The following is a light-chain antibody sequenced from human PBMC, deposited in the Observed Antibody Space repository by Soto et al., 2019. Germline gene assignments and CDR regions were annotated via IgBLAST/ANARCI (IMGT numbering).Light chain of an antibody. CDR1: QTLVHSDGIAY. CDR3: MQGTHWPIT. Sequence: DFVMTHSPLSLPFTLVQPSSISCSXNQTLVHSDGIAYFSWFQQRPGRSPRRLIYKVSNRDSGVPARFSGSGSGTDFALKISRVEAEDVGVYYCMQGTHWPITFGQGTRLEIK. V-gene: IGKV2-30*02. J-gene: IGKJ5*01. CDR2: KVS.